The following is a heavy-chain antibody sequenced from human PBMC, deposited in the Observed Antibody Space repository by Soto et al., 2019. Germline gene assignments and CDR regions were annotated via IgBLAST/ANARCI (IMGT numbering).Heavy chain of an antibody. CDR1: GFTFSNAW. Sequence: PGGSLRLSCAASGFTFSNAWMNWVRQAPGKGLEWVGRIKSKTDGGTTDYAAPVKGRFTISRDDSKNTLYLQMNSLKTEDTAVYYCTTDEPLVGTDTAMPSYYYYGMDVWGQGTTVTVSS. D-gene: IGHD5-18*01. CDR2: IKSKTDGGTT. CDR3: TTDEPLVGTDTAMPSYYYYGMDV. V-gene: IGHV3-15*07. J-gene: IGHJ6*02.